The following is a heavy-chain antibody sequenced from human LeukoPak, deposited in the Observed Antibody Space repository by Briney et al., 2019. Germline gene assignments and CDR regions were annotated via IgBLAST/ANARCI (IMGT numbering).Heavy chain of an antibody. CDR2: INHSGST. Sequence: PSETLSLTCAVYGGSFSGYYWSWIRQPPGKGLEWIGEINHSGSTNYNPSLKSRVTISADTSKNQFSLKLSSVTAADTAVYYCARFPMVRGVMVDYWGQGTLVTVSS. CDR1: GGSFSGYY. CDR3: ARFPMVRGVMVDY. D-gene: IGHD3-10*01. V-gene: IGHV4-34*01. J-gene: IGHJ4*02.